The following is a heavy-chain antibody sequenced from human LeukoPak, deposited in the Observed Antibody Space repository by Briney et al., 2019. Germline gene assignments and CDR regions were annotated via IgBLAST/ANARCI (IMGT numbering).Heavy chain of an antibody. Sequence: KTSETLSLTCTVSGGSISSYYWSWIRQPAGKGLEWIGRIYTSGSTNYNPSLKSRVTISVDTSKNQFSLKLNSVTAADTAVYYCARLRSPVTILYYFDYWGQGTLVTVSS. CDR1: GGSISSYY. CDR2: IYTSGST. V-gene: IGHV4-4*07. D-gene: IGHD4-17*01. J-gene: IGHJ4*02. CDR3: ARLRSPVTILYYFDY.